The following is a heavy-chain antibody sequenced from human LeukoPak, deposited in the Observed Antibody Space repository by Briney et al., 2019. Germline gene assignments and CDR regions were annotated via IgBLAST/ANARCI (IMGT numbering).Heavy chain of an antibody. Sequence: RSETLSLTCAVYXGXXSGYXWSWIRQXXXXXXXSXXEXNHSGSTNYNPSLKSRVTISVDTSKDQFSLKLSSVTAADTAVYYCAKRYCSGGSCYFRFDPWGQGTLVTVSP. CDR3: AKRYCSGGSCYFRFDP. D-gene: IGHD2-15*01. V-gene: IGHV4-34*01. CDR1: XGXXSGYX. CDR2: XNHSGST. J-gene: IGHJ5*02.